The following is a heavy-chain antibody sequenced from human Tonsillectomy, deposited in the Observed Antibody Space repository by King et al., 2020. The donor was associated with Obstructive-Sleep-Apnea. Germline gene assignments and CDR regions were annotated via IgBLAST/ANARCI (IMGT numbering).Heavy chain of an antibody. D-gene: IGHD1-26*01. CDR1: GGTFSSYA. CDR2: IIPIFRTT. CDR3: ARARGSYDERDYYYGMDV. Sequence: QLVQSGAEVTKPGSSVKVSCKASGGTFSSYAISWVRQAPGQGLEWMGGIIPIFRTTNYAQKFQGRVTITADESTSTAYTELSSLRSEDTAVYYCARARGSYDERDYYYGMDVWGQGTTVTVSS. J-gene: IGHJ6*02. V-gene: IGHV1-69*01.